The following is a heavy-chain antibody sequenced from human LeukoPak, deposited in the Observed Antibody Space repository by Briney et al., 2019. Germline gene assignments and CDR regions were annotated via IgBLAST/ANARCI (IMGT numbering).Heavy chain of an antibody. D-gene: IGHD6-6*01. Sequence: GGSLRLSCAASGFTFRFTFSAYGMSWVRQAPGKGLEWVSSISGSGGGTFYADSVKGRFTVSRDHAKNSLYLQMNSLRAEDTAVYYCARDGLDDSSSSDGLDYWGQGTLVTVSS. J-gene: IGHJ4*02. CDR1: GFTFRFTFSAYG. V-gene: IGHV3-23*01. CDR3: ARDGLDDSSSSDGLDY. CDR2: ISGSGGGT.